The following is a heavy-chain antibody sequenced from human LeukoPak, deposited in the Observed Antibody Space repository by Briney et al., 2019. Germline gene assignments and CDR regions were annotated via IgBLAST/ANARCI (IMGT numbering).Heavy chain of an antibody. CDR2: ISAYNGNT. CDR1: GYTFTSYG. J-gene: IGHJ3*02. Sequence: ASVKVSCKASGYTFTSYGISWVRQAPGQGLEWMGWISAYNGNTNYAQKLQGRVTMTTDTSTSTAYMELRSLGSDDTAVYYCARESGNYRSNAFDIWGQGTMVTVSS. CDR3: ARESGNYRSNAFDI. D-gene: IGHD1-7*01. V-gene: IGHV1-18*01.